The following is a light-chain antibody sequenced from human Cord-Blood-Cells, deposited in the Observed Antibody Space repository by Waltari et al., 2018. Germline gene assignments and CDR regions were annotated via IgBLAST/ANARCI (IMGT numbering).Light chain of an antibody. CDR3: SSYTSSSISYV. CDR2: DVR. J-gene: IGLJ1*01. V-gene: IGLV2-14*01. Sequence: QSALTQPASVSGSPGQSITISCTGTSSDVGGYNYVSWYQQHPGKAPKLMIYDVRNRPSGVSNRFSGSKAGNTASLTISGLQAEDEADYYCSSYTSSSISYVFGTGTKVTVL. CDR1: SSDVGGYNY.